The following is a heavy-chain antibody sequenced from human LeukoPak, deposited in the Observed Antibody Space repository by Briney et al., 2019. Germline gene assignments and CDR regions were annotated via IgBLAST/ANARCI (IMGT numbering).Heavy chain of an antibody. CDR3: ARGAAGGSGGIDY. V-gene: IGHV3-53*01. Sequence: GGSLRLSCAASGFTVSSNYMSWVRQAPGKGLEWVSIIYSGADTYYADSVKGRFTVSRDNSKNTVYLQMNRLRAEDTAVYYCARGAAGGSGGIDYWGQGTLVTVSS. CDR1: GFTVSSNY. CDR2: IYSGADT. J-gene: IGHJ4*02. D-gene: IGHD6-13*01.